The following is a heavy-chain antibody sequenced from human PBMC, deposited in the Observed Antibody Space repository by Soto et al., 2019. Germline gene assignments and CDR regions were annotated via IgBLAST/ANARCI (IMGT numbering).Heavy chain of an antibody. Sequence: RLSCAASGFTFSSYGMHWVRQAPGKGLEWVAVISYDGSNKYYADSVKGRFTISRDNSKNTLYLQMNSLRAEDTAVYYCAPRLLWFGEPADPYYYGMDVWGQGTTVTVSS. V-gene: IGHV3-30*03. J-gene: IGHJ6*02. CDR2: ISYDGSNK. CDR3: APRLLWFGEPADPYYYGMDV. D-gene: IGHD3-10*01. CDR1: GFTFSSYG.